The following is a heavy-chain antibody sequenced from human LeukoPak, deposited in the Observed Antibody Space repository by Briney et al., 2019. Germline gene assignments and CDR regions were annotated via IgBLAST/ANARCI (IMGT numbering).Heavy chain of an antibody. D-gene: IGHD6-13*01. CDR3: ARSKLARFDY. J-gene: IGHJ4*02. V-gene: IGHV3-7*04. Sequence: PGGSLRLSCAASGFTFSSYWRSWVRQAPGKGLEWVANIKQDGSEKYYVDSVKGRFTISRDNAKNSLYLQMNSLRAEDTAVYYCARSKLARFDYWGQGTLVTVSS. CDR1: GFTFSSYW. CDR2: IKQDGSEK.